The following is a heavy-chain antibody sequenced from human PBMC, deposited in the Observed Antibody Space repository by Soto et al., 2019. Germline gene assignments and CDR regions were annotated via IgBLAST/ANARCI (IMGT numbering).Heavy chain of an antibody. V-gene: IGHV3-21*01. Sequence: EVQLVESGGGLVKPGGSLRLSWAASGFPFSSYTMTWVRRAPGTGLEWVSSISSSSSYIYYEDSVKGRFTISRDNAKNSLYLQMNSLRAEDTAVYYCARNEAGDYGMDVWGQGTTVTVSS. D-gene: IGHD3-10*01. CDR1: GFPFSSYT. J-gene: IGHJ6*02. CDR2: ISSSSSYI. CDR3: ARNEAGDYGMDV.